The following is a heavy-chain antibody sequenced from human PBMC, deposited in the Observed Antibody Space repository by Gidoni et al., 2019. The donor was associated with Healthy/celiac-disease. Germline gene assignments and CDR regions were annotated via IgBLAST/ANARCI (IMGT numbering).Heavy chain of an antibody. D-gene: IGHD4-17*01. CDR3: AKKGGEYGDYFFDP. J-gene: IGHJ5*02. Sequence: ADSVKGRFTISRDNSKNTLYLQMNSLRAEDTAVYYCAKKGGEYGDYFFDPWGQGTLVTVSS. V-gene: IGHV3-23*01.